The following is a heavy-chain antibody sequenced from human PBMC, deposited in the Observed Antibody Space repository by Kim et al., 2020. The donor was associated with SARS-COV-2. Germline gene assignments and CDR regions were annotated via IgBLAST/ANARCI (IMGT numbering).Heavy chain of an antibody. CDR2: IYYSGST. V-gene: IGHV4-31*03. CDR3: SRYDSSSSSFDY. Sequence: SETLSLTCTVSGDSITSGTYYWSWIRQHPGKGLEWIAYIYYSGSTFYNPSLESRFSVSVDTSKSQFSLNLSSVTAADTAVYYFSRYDSSSSSFDYWGQGT. CDR1: GDSITSGTYY. J-gene: IGHJ4*02. D-gene: IGHD6-6*01.